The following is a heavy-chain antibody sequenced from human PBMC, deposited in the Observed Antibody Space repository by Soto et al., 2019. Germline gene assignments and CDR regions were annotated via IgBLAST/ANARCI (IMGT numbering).Heavy chain of an antibody. CDR1: GGSISSYY. V-gene: IGHV4-59*01. J-gene: IGHJ6*02. CDR3: ARDRLEWFTQSQPPYYYYGMDV. D-gene: IGHD3-3*01. Sequence: ETLSLTCTVSGGSISSYYWSWIRQPPGKGLEWIGYIYYSVSTNYNPSLKSRVTISVDTSKNQFSLKLSSVTAADTAVYYCARDRLEWFTQSQPPYYYYGMDVWGQGPTVTV. CDR2: IYYSVST.